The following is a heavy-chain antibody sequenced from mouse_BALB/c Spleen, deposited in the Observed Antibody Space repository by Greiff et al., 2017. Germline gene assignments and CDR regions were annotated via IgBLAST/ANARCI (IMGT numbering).Heavy chain of an antibody. J-gene: IGHJ2*01. V-gene: IGHV3-6*02. D-gene: IGHD4-1*01. Sequence: EVKLQESGPGLVKPSQSLSLTCSVTGYSITSGYYWNWIRQFPGNKLEWMGYISYDGSNNYNPSLKNRISITRDTSKNQFFLKLNSVTTEDTATYYCARSNWEDDYWGQGTTLTVSS. CDR2: ISYDGSN. CDR1: GYSITSGYY. CDR3: ARSNWEDDY.